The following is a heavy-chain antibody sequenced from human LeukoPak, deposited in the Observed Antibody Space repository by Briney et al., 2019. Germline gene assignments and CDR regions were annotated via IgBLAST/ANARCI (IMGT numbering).Heavy chain of an antibody. CDR1: GFTFSSYA. Sequence: QPGGSLRLSCAASGFTFSSYATTWVRQAPGKGLEWVSAISGSGATTYYADSVKGRFTISRDNAKNSLYLQMNSLRDEDTAVCYCARDQGTYYYYGMDVWGQGTTVTVSS. CDR2: ISGSGATT. CDR3: ARDQGTYYYYGMDV. D-gene: IGHD1-1*01. V-gene: IGHV3-23*01. J-gene: IGHJ6*02.